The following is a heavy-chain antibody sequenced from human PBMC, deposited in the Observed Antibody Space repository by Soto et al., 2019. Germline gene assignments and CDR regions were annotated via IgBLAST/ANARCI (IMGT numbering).Heavy chain of an antibody. Sequence: GGSLRLSCAASGFTFSSFAMNWVRQAPGKGLEWVSAIGGRGADTYYADSVTGRFSLSRDKSKNTLYLQMNSLRAEDTAVYYCARDLARGFWSAMYFAVDAWGQGTTVTVSS. J-gene: IGHJ6*02. CDR3: ARDLARGFWSAMYFAVDA. V-gene: IGHV3-23*01. CDR1: GFTFSSFA. D-gene: IGHD3-3*01. CDR2: IGGRGADT.